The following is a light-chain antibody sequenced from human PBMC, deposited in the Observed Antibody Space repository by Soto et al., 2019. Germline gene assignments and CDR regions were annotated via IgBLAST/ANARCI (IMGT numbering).Light chain of an antibody. V-gene: IGLV2-11*01. J-gene: IGLJ1*01. CDR2: DVS. Sequence: QSVLTQPRAVSGSPGQSVTISCTGTSSDVGGYNFVSWYQQHPGKAPKLMIYDVSTRPSGVPDCFSGSKSGNTASLTISGLQAEDEADYYCCSYAGSYTYVFGTGTKVTVL. CDR1: SSDVGGYNF. CDR3: CSYAGSYTYV.